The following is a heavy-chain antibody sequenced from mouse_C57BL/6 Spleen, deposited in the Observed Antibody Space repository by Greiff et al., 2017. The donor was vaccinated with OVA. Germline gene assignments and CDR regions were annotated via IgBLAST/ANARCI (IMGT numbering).Heavy chain of an antibody. D-gene: IGHD1-1*01. CDR1: GYSITSGYY. Sequence: ESGPGLVKPSQSLSLTCSVTGYSITSGYYWNWIRQFPGNKLEWVGYISYDGSNNYNPSLKNRISITRDTSKNQFFLKLNSVTTEDTATYYCARSSSYWYFDVWGTGTTVTVSS. V-gene: IGHV3-6*01. J-gene: IGHJ1*03. CDR3: ARSSSYWYFDV. CDR2: ISYDGSN.